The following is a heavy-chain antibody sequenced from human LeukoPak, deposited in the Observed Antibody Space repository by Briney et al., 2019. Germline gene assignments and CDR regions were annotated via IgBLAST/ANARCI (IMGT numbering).Heavy chain of an antibody. J-gene: IGHJ4*02. Sequence: PGGSLRLSCAASGFTFSNHAMSWVCQAPGKGLEWASVLYNGGNTYYADSVKGRFTVSRDNSKNTLYLQMNSLRAEDTAVYYCARYDGGSGPFDYWGQGTLVTVSS. V-gene: IGHV3-53*01. CDR1: GFTFSNHA. CDR3: ARYDGGSGPFDY. CDR2: LYNGGNT. D-gene: IGHD3-10*01.